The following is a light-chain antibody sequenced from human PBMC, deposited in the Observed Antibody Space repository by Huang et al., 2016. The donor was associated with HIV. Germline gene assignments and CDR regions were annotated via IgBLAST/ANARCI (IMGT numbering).Light chain of an antibody. CDR1: QSVSGN. J-gene: IGKJ3*01. V-gene: IGKV3-15*01. CDR2: GAS. Sequence: ETVMTQSPATLSVSPGERATLSCRGSQSVSGNLAWYQQKHGQAPRRLIFGASTRAPGIPARFSGSGSGTEFTLTISNLQSEDFAVYYCQQYNNWPPMLTFGPGTKVDIK. CDR3: QQYNNWPPMLT.